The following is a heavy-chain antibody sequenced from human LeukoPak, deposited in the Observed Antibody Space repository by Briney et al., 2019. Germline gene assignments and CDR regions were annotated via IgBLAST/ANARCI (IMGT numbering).Heavy chain of an antibody. Sequence: GGSLRLSCGASGFTFSSYWMHWVRQAPGKGLVWVSRINSDGSSTSYADSVKGRFTISRDNAKNTLYLQMNSLRAEDTAVYYCARVGTTGRIMAFDIWGQGTMVTVSS. CDR2: INSDGSST. V-gene: IGHV3-74*01. CDR1: GFTFSSYW. D-gene: IGHD1-1*01. J-gene: IGHJ3*02. CDR3: ARVGTTGRIMAFDI.